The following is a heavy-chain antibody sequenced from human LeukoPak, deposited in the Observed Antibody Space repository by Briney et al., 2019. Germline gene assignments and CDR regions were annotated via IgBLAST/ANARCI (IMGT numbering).Heavy chain of an antibody. CDR1: GFTVSSNY. V-gene: IGHV3-53*01. Sequence: GGSLSLSCAAAGFTVSSNYMSWVRQAPGKGLEWVSVIYSGGGTYYADSVKGRFTISRDNSKNTVYLQMNSLRAEDTAVYYCARGLSGYAWGYWGQGTLVTVSS. CDR2: IYSGGGT. CDR3: ARGLSGYAWGY. J-gene: IGHJ4*02. D-gene: IGHD5-12*01.